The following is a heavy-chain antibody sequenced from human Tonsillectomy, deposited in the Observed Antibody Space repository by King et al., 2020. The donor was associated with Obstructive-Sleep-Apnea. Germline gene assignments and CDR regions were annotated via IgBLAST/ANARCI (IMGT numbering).Heavy chain of an antibody. CDR1: GYTFTGYY. D-gene: IGHD4-17*01. Sequence: VQLVQSGAEVKKPGASVKVTCKASGYTFTGYYMHWVRQAPGKGLEWMGWINPDSGSNNYAQNFQGRVTMTRDTDIRTAYMVLSSLRSDDTGVYYCARRDGDPPFDYWGQGTLVSVSS. CDR3: ARRDGDPPFDY. V-gene: IGHV1-2*02. J-gene: IGHJ4*02. CDR2: INPDSGSN.